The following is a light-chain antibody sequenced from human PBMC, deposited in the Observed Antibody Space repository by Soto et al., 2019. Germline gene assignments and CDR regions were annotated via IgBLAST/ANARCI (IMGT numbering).Light chain of an antibody. CDR2: LGY. CDR1: QSLLDRNGYNC. CDR3: MQSLQTPLT. V-gene: IGKV2-28*01. Sequence: DIVMTQSPLSLLVTPGEPASISCRSSQSLLDRNGYNCVEWYLQKPVQSPQLLIYLGYNRASGVPDRFSGSGSGTDLTLRISRVVAEDVGVYYCMQSLQTPLTFGQGTKVEI. J-gene: IGKJ1*01.